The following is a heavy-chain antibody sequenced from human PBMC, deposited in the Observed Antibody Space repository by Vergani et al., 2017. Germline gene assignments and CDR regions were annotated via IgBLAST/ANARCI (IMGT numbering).Heavy chain of an antibody. CDR2: IYYSGST. CDR1: GGSISSSSYY. J-gene: IGHJ4*02. Sequence: QLQLQESGPGLVKPSETLSLTCTVSGGSISSSSYYWGWIRQPPGKGLEWIGSIYYSGSTYYNPSLKSRVTISVDTSKNQFSLKLSSVTAADTAVYYCARDLEYCSSTSCYSGSFDYWGQGTLVTVSS. D-gene: IGHD2-2*01. V-gene: IGHV4-39*07. CDR3: ARDLEYCSSTSCYSGSFDY.